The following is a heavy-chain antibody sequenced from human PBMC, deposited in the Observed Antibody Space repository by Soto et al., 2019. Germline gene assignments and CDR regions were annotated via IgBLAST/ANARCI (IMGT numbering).Heavy chain of an antibody. J-gene: IGHJ4*02. Sequence: QVQLVESGGGVVQPGRSLRLSCVASGFTFSSYGMHWVRQAPGKGLEWVAIISYDGSNTYYADSVKGRFTISRDNYKNTLYLQKNSLSTEDTSVYYCAKEGGLSGSYYISSSYYFDYWGQGTLVTVSS. D-gene: IGHD1-26*01. CDR1: GFTFSSYG. CDR2: ISYDGSNT. CDR3: AKEGGLSGSYYISSSYYFDY. V-gene: IGHV3-30*18.